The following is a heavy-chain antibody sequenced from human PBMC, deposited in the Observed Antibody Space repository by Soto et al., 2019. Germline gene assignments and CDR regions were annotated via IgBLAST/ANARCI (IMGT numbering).Heavy chain of an antibody. D-gene: IGHD5-12*01. CDR3: AKELRGYSGYDCYFVD. J-gene: IGHJ4*02. CDR1: GFTFSSYA. Sequence: GGSLRLSCAASGFTFSSYAMSWVRQAPGKGLEWVSAISGSGGSTYYADSVKGRFTISRDNSKNTLYLQMNSLRAEDTAVYYCAKELRGYSGYDCYFVDWGQGTLVTVSS. V-gene: IGHV3-23*01. CDR2: ISGSGGST.